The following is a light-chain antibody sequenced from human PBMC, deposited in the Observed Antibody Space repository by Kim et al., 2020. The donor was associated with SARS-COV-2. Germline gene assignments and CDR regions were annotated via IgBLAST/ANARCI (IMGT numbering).Light chain of an antibody. V-gene: IGKV3-15*01. J-gene: IGKJ2*01. Sequence: EIVMTQSPATLSVSPGERATLSCRASQSVSSNFAWYQQKPGQAPRLLIYGASTRATGNPARFSGSGSGTEFTLTISSLQSEDFGVYYCQQDNNWPPYTRGQGTKLE. CDR1: QSVSSN. CDR2: GAS. CDR3: QQDNNWPPYT.